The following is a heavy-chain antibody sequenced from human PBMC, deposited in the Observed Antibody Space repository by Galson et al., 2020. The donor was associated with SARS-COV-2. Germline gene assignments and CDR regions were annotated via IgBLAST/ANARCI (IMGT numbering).Heavy chain of an antibody. CDR3: ARRLWSQHGDGMDV. V-gene: IGHV3-11*01. D-gene: IGHD5-18*01. Sequence: GESLKISCAASGFTFSDYYMSWIRQAPGKGLEWVSYISSSGSTIYYADSVKGRFTISRDNAKNSLYLQMNSLRAEDTAVYYCARRLWSQHGDGMDVWGQGTTVTVSS. CDR1: GFTFSDYY. J-gene: IGHJ6*02. CDR2: ISSSGSTI.